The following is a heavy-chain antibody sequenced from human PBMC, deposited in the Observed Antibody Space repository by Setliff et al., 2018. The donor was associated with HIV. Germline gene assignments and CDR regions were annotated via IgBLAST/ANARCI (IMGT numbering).Heavy chain of an antibody. J-gene: IGHJ4*02. Sequence: PGGSLRLSCVASGLTFNRYWMSWVRQAPGKGLEWVANIKQDGSETYYLDSVRGRFTISRDNAQGALYLQMNSLRAEDTAMYYCVRSGIILGITPWYWGQGTLVTVSS. V-gene: IGHV3-7*01. CDR2: IKQDGSET. CDR1: GLTFNRYW. D-gene: IGHD3-22*01. CDR3: VRSGIILGITPWY.